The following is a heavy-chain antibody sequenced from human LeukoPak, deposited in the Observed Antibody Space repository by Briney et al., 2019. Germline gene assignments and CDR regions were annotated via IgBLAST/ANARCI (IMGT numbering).Heavy chain of an antibody. CDR1: GYTFTDND. J-gene: IGHJ4*02. Sequence: ASVKVSCKASGYTFTDNDINWVRQATGQGIEWMGWVSPDRGDTGYAPNFRGRVTMTTDTSINTAYMELTSLTSEDTAIYYCTRGRAAGDWGQGTLVTVSS. CDR2: VSPDRGDT. V-gene: IGHV1-8*01. CDR3: TRGRAAGD. D-gene: IGHD6-19*01.